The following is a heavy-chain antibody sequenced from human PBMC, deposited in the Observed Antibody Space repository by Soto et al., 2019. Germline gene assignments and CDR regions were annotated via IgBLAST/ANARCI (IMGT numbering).Heavy chain of an antibody. V-gene: IGHV1-24*01. CDR2: FDPEDGET. Sequence: ASVKVSCKVSGYTLTELSMHWVRQAPGKGLEWMGGFDPEDGETIYAQKFQGRVTMTEDTSTDTAYMELSSLRSEDTAVYYCATVPRLPSPTDIRGQGTMGTVSS. CDR3: ATVPRLPSPTDI. CDR1: GYTLTELS. J-gene: IGHJ3*02.